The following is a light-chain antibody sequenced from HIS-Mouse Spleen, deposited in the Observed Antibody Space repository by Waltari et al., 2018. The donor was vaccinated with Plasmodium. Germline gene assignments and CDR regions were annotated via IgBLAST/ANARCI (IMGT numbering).Light chain of an antibody. V-gene: IGLV2-23*01. CDR1: SSDVGSYNL. CDR2: EGS. CDR3: CSYAGSSTV. Sequence: QSALTQPASVSGSPGQSITISCTGTSSDVGSYNLVSWYQQHPGKAPKLMIYEGSKRSSGVSNRFPGSKSGNTASLTSSGLQAEDEADYYCCSYAGSSTVFGGGTKLTVL. J-gene: IGLJ2*01.